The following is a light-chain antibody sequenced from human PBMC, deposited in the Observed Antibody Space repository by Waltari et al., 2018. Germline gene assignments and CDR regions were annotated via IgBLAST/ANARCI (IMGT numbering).Light chain of an antibody. CDR1: TGPVTSNHY. CDR2: DST. J-gene: IGLJ3*02. V-gene: IGLV7-46*01. Sequence: QAVVTQESSLTVSPGGTVTLTCSSSTGPVTSNHYPYWFQQKPGQDPTTLIYDSTNRHSWTPARFSASPLGGKAALTRSGAQREDEDDYYCLLAYGGARVCGRGTKLTVL. CDR3: LLAYGGARV.